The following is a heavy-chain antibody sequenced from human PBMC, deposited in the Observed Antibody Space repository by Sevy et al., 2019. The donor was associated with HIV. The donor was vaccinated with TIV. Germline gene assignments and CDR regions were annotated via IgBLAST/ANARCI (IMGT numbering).Heavy chain of an antibody. V-gene: IGHV3-30*02. CDR1: GFSFSSYG. Sequence: GGSLRLSCAASGFSFSSYGMHWVRQAPGKGLEWMSYIQYDGSNKDYADSVKGRFTISRDNSKNTLYLQMNSPRVEDTVVFYCVKEGGGGGGDHWGQGTLVTVSS. CDR2: IQYDGSNK. CDR3: VKEGGGGGGDH. J-gene: IGHJ4*02. D-gene: IGHD3-16*01.